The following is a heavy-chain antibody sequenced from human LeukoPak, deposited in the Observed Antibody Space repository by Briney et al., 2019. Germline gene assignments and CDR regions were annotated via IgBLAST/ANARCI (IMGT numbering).Heavy chain of an antibody. J-gene: IGHJ5*02. CDR1: GYTFTSYG. V-gene: IGHV1-18*01. D-gene: IGHD1-26*01. Sequence: ASVKVSCKASGYTFTSYGISWVRQAPGQGLEWMGWISAYNGNTNYAQKLQGRVTMTTDTSTSTAYMELRSLRSDDTAVYYCARGLGGSYLFGDANWFDPWGQGTLVTVSS. CDR2: ISAYNGNT. CDR3: ARGLGGSYLFGDANWFDP.